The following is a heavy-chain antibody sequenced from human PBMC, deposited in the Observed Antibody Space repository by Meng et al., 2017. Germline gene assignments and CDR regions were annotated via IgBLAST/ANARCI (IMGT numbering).Heavy chain of an antibody. D-gene: IGHD3-10*01. CDR1: GFTFSSYA. CDR3: AKGNYYGSGTLDY. J-gene: IGHJ4*02. V-gene: IGHV3-23*01. CDR2: ISGSGGST. Sequence: GESLKISCAASGFTFSSYAMSWVRQAPGKGLEWVSAISGSGGSTYYADPVKGRFTISRDNSKNTLYLQTNSLRAEDTAVYYCAKGNYYGSGTLDYWGQGTLVTVSS.